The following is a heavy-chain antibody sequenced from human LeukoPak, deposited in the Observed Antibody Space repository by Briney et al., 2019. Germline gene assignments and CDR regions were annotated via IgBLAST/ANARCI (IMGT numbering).Heavy chain of an antibody. V-gene: IGHV4-39*01. J-gene: IGHJ4*02. CDR1: GGSISSSSYY. Sequence: SETLSLTCTVSGGSISSSSYYWGWIRQPPGKGLEWIGSIYYSGSTYYNPSLKSRVTISVDTSKNQFSLKLSSVTAADTAVYSFAPRGIAVAPGSDYWGQGTRVTASS. CDR3: APRGIAVAPGSDY. CDR2: IYYSGST. D-gene: IGHD6-19*01.